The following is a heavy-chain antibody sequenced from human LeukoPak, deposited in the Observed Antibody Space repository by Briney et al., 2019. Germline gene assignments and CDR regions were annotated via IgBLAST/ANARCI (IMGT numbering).Heavy chain of an antibody. CDR1: GGSISSGDYY. D-gene: IGHD4-23*01. J-gene: IGHJ4*02. CDR2: IYYSGST. V-gene: IGHV4-30-4*01. CDR3: AREVSRWPYYFDY. Sequence: SQTLSLTCTVSGGSISSGDYYWSWIRQPPGKGLEWIGYIYYSGSTYYNPSLKSRVTISVDTSKNQFSLKPSSVTAADTAVYYCAREVSRWPYYFDYWGQGTLVTVSS.